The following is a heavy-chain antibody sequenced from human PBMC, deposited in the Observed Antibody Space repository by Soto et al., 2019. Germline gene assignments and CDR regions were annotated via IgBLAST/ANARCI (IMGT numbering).Heavy chain of an antibody. V-gene: IGHV1-3*01. CDR2: INAGNGNT. J-gene: IGHJ4*02. CDR1: GYTFTSYA. CDR3: ARGFVAVAGTIAPDY. D-gene: IGHD6-19*01. Sequence: QVQLVQSGAEVKKPGASVKVSCKASGYTFTSYAMHWVRQAPGQRLEWMGWINAGNGNTKYSQKFQGRVTITRDKSASTAYMELSSMRSEDTAVYYCARGFVAVAGTIAPDYWGQGTLGTVSS.